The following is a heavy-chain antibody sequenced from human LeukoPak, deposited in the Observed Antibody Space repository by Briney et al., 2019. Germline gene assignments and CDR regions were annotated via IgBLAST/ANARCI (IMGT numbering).Heavy chain of an antibody. D-gene: IGHD3-10*01. Sequence: PSETLSLTCAVYGGSFSGYYWSWIRQPPGKGLEWIGEINHSGSTNYNPSLKSRVTISVDTSKNQFSLKLSSVTAADTAVYYCARYGRYGSGSYYGIYYYYYYMDVWGKGTTVTISS. CDR3: ARYGRYGSGSYYGIYYYYYYMDV. CDR2: INHSGST. CDR1: GGSFSGYY. J-gene: IGHJ6*03. V-gene: IGHV4-34*01.